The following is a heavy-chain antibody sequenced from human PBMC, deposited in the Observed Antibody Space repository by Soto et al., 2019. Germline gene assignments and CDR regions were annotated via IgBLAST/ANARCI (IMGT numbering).Heavy chain of an antibody. CDR1: GFTFSSYA. V-gene: IGHV3-23*01. Sequence: EVQLLESGGGLVQPGGSLRLSCAASGFTFSSYAMSWVRQAPGKGLEWVSAISGSGGSTYYADSVKGRFTISRDNSKNTLYLQMNSLRAEDTAVHYCAKDVLPYYDYVWGSYYFDYWGQGTLVTVSS. J-gene: IGHJ4*02. D-gene: IGHD3-16*01. CDR2: ISGSGGST. CDR3: AKDVLPYYDYVWGSYYFDY.